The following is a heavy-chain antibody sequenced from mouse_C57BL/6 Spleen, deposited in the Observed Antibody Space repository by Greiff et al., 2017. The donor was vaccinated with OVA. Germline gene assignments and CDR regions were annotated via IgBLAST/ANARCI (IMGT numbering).Heavy chain of an antibody. D-gene: IGHD1-1*01. CDR2: IHPNSGST. J-gene: IGHJ1*03. V-gene: IGHV1-64*01. CDR1: GYTFTSYW. Sequence: QVQLQQPGAELVKPGASVKLSCKASGYTFTSYWMHWVKQRPGQGLEWIGMIHPNSGSTNYNEKFKSKATLTVDKSSSTAYMQLSSLTSEDSAVYYCARSDYYGSHWYFEVWGTGTTVTVSS. CDR3: ARSDYYGSHWYFEV.